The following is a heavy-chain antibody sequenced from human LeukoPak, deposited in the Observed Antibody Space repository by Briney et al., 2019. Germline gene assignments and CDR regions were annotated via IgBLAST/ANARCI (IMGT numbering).Heavy chain of an antibody. CDR1: GGTFSSYA. D-gene: IGHD3-10*01. CDR3: VHGSGSDPPG. Sequence: ASVKVSCKASGGTFSSYAISWVRQAPGQGLEWMGWISAYNGHTIYAQKLQGRATMTTDTSTSTAYMELRSLRSDDTAVYYCVHGSGSDPPGWGQGTLVTVSS. V-gene: IGHV1-18*01. J-gene: IGHJ4*02. CDR2: ISAYNGHT.